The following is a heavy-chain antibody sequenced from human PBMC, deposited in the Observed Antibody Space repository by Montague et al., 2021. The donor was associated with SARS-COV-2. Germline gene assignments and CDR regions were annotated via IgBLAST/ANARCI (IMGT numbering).Heavy chain of an antibody. CDR2: VYYSGST. CDR3: ARLGFVELWLNLGWFDP. J-gene: IGHJ5*02. V-gene: IGHV4-39*01. CDR1: GDSIRSSGYY. Sequence: ETLSLTCSVSGDSIRSSGYYWGWIRQPPGKGLDWIGTVYYSGSTNYNPSLKSRVTMPVDTSKNQFSLELRSVTAADTAVYYCARLGFVELWLNLGWFDPWGQGTLVTVSS. D-gene: IGHD3-16*02.